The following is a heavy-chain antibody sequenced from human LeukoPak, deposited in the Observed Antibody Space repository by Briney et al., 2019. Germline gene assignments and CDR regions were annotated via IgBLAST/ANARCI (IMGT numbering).Heavy chain of an antibody. Sequence: GSLRLPCVASGFRFRNYWMAWIRHAPGRGLEWVANINEDGNEKYYLDSVRGRFIISRDNARNSLFLQMNSLRGEDTGVYYCVRGLVVGPAEYFQSWGQGTLVAVSS. V-gene: IGHV3-7*01. CDR1: GFRFRNYW. CDR3: VRGLVVGPAEYFQS. D-gene: IGHD1-26*01. CDR2: INEDGNEK. J-gene: IGHJ1*01.